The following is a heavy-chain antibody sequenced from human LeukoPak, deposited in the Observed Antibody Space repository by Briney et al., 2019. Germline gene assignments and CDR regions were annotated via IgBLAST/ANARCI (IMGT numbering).Heavy chain of an antibody. CDR3: ARGYCSSTSCYNGLNWFDP. J-gene: IGHJ5*02. D-gene: IGHD2-2*02. CDR1: GFTVSTNY. Sequence: PGGSLRLSCAASGFTVSTNYMSWVRQAPGKGLEWIGEINHSGSTNYNPSLKSRVTISVDTSKNQFSLKLSSVTAADTAVYYCARGYCSSTSCYNGLNWFDPWGQGTLVTVSS. CDR2: INHSGST. V-gene: IGHV4-34*01.